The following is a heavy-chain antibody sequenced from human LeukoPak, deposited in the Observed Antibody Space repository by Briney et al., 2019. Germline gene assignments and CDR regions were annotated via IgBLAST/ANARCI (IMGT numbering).Heavy chain of an antibody. CDR2: TYPGDSNT. CDR3: ARRSSLATPLFDF. Sequence: GESLKISCKASGYGFTSYWIGWVRQMPGKGLEWLGITYPGDSNTRYSPSFQGQVTISADKSISAAYLQWSSLKASDTATYFCARRSSLATPLFDFWGQGTLVTVSS. D-gene: IGHD4-23*01. J-gene: IGHJ4*02. CDR1: GYGFTSYW. V-gene: IGHV5-51*01.